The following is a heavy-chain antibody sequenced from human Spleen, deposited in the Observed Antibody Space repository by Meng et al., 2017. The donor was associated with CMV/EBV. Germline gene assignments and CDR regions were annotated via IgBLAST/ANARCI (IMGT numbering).Heavy chain of an antibody. D-gene: IGHD3-3*01. CDR2: INPNSGGT. CDR3: ARVYYDFWSALYYSGMDV. V-gene: IGHV1-2*02. CDR1: GYTFTGYY. Sequence: ASVKVSCKASGYTFTGYYMHWVRQAPGQELEWMGWINPNSGGTNYAQKFQGRVTMTRDTSISTAYMELSRLRSDDTAVYYCARVYYDFWSALYYSGMDVWVQRSTVTVSS. J-gene: IGHJ6*02.